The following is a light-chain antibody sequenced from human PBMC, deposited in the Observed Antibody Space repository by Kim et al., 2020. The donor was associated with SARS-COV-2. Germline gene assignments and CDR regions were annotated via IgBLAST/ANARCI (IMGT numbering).Light chain of an antibody. CDR3: QHFNS. Sequence: DIRMTQSPSTLSASVGDRVTITCRASQSVSAWLSWYQQKPGKAPSLLIYRTSTLQDGVPSRFSGRGSGTEFTLTISGLQPDDFATYYCQHFNSFGGGTKVEIK. CDR2: RTS. CDR1: QSVSAW. V-gene: IGKV1-5*03. J-gene: IGKJ4*01.